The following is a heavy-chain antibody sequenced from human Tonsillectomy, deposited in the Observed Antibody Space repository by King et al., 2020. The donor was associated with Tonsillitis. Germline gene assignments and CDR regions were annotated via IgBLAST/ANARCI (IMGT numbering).Heavy chain of an antibody. V-gene: IGHV4-59*01. Sequence: QLQESGPGLVKPSETLSLTCTVSGGSISSYYWSWIRQPPGKGLEWIGYIYYSGSTNYNPSLKSRVTISVDTSKNQFSLKLSSVTAADTAVYYCARVFNSGSWSYWRALYYYGMDVWGQGTTVTVSS. CDR3: ARVFNSGSWSYWRALYYYGMDV. D-gene: IGHD3-10*01. J-gene: IGHJ6*02. CDR2: IYYSGST. CDR1: GGSISSYY.